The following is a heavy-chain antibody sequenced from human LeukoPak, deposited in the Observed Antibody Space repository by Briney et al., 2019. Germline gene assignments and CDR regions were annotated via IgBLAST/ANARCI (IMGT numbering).Heavy chain of an antibody. V-gene: IGHV4-30-2*01. J-gene: IGHJ5*02. CDR3: AREGGQIDP. Sequence: SETLSLTCAVSGGSISSGGYSWSWIRQPPGKGLEWIGYIYHSGSTYYNPSLKSRVTISVDRSKNQFSLKLSSVTAADAAVYYCAREGGQIDPWGQGTLVTVSS. CDR2: IYHSGST. CDR1: GGSISSGGYS.